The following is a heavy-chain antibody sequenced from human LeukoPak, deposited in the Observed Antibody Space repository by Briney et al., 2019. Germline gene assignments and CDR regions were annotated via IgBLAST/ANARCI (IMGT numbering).Heavy chain of an antibody. Sequence: SETLSLTCTVSGGSISGGGYYWSWIRRHPGKGLEYIGNIYTGGSTYYNPSLKSRVIMSADTSKNQVSLKLRSVTAADTAVYYCARVSQIEVAWLDSWGQGTLVTVSS. CDR1: GGSISGGGYY. CDR2: IYTGGST. D-gene: IGHD2-15*01. J-gene: IGHJ5*01. V-gene: IGHV4-31*03. CDR3: ARVSQIEVAWLDS.